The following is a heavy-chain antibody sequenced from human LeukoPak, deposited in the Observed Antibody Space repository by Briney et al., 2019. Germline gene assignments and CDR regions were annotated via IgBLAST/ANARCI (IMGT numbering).Heavy chain of an antibody. CDR1: GFTFSSYI. V-gene: IGHV3-21*01. D-gene: IGHD6-13*01. J-gene: IGHJ4*02. CDR2: ISSSSSYI. Sequence: GGSLRLSCAASGFTFSSYIMNWVRQAPGKGLEWVSSISSSSSYIYYADSVKGRFTISGDNAKNSLYLQMNSLRAEDTAVYYCASSSWSPYFDYWGQGTLVTVSS. CDR3: ASSSWSPYFDY.